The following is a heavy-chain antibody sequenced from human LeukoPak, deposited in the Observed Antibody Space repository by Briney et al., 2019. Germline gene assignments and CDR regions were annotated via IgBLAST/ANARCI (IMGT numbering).Heavy chain of an antibody. Sequence: SETLSLTCTVSGGSISSYYWGWIRQPPGKGLEWIGSIYYSWSTYFNPSLKSRVPIYVDTSKNQFSLKLSSVTAADTAVYYCARINLGGTYYYYYYMDVWGKGTTVTISS. CDR1: GGSISSYY. CDR2: IYYSWST. V-gene: IGHV4-39*01. CDR3: ARINLGGTYYYYYYMDV. D-gene: IGHD1-1*01. J-gene: IGHJ6*03.